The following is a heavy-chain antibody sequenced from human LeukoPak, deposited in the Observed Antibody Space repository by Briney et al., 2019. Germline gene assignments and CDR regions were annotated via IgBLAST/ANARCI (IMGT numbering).Heavy chain of an antibody. CDR1: GYTFTGYY. CDR3: ARDLKPSIVVVPAAIGSWFDP. CDR2: INPNSGGT. V-gene: IGHV1-2*02. D-gene: IGHD2-2*01. J-gene: IGHJ5*02. Sequence: GASVKVSCKASGYTFTGYYMHWVRQAPGQGPEWMGWINPNSGGTNYAQKFQGRVTMTRDTSISTAYMELSRLRSDDTAVYYCARDLKPSIVVVPAAIGSWFDPWGQGTLVTVSS.